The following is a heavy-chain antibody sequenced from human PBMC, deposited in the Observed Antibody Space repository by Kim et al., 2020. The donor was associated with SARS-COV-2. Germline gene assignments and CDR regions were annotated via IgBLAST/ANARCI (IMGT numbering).Heavy chain of an antibody. J-gene: IGHJ5*02. CDR3: ARDGNIPDDFNWFDP. CDR2: INTNTGNP. Sequence: ASVKVSCKASGYTFTSYAMNWVRQAPGQGLEWMGWINTNTGNPTYAQGFTGRFVFSLDTSVSTAYLQISSLKAEDTAVYYCARDGNIPDDFNWFDPWGQGTLVTVSS. V-gene: IGHV7-4-1*02. D-gene: IGHD3-16*01. CDR1: GYTFTSYA.